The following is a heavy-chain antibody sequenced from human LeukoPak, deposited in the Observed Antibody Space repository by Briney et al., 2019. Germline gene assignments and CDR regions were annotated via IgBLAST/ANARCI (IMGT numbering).Heavy chain of an antibody. J-gene: IGHJ4*02. CDR2: IWYDGSDK. CDR1: GFTFSSYG. D-gene: IGHD5-24*01. V-gene: IGHV3-33*06. CDR3: AKSMEMATIRGSDY. Sequence: GGSLRLSCAASGFTFSSYGMHWVRQAPGKGLEWVAVIWYDGSDKYYADSVKGRFTISRDNSKNTLYLQMNSLRAEDTAVYYCAKSMEMATIRGSDYWGQGTLVTVSS.